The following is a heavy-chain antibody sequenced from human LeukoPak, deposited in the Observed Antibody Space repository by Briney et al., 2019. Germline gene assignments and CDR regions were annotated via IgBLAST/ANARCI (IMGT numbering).Heavy chain of an antibody. V-gene: IGHV3-23*01. CDR3: AKESGIAVAGLFDY. D-gene: IGHD6-19*01. Sequence: PGGSLRLSCVASGFIFNKHAMSWVRQAPGKGLEWVSAISGSGGSTYYADSVKGRFTISRDNSKNTLYLQMNSLRAEDTAVYYCAKESGIAVAGLFDYWGQGTLVTVSS. J-gene: IGHJ4*02. CDR2: ISGSGGST. CDR1: GFIFNKHA.